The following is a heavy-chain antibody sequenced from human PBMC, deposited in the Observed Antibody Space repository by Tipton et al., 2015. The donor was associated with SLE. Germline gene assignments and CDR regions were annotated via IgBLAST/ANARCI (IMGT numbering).Heavy chain of an antibody. CDR1: GGSISSSSSKY. J-gene: IGHJ5*02. CDR3: ARGGHCISTSCYPWFDP. V-gene: IGHV4-39*07. CDR2: IYYTGTTT. Sequence: TLSLTCTVSGGSISSSSSKYWAWIRQPPGKGLEWIGSIYYTGTTTYYNSFLKSRVTMSVDTSKNQFSLRLTSVTAADTAVYYCARGGHCISTSCYPWFDPWGQGTPVIVSS. D-gene: IGHD2-2*01.